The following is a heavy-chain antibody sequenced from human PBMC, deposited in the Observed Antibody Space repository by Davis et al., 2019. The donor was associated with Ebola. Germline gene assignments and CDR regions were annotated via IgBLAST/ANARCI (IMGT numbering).Heavy chain of an antibody. CDR3: ARVPGYWSGHIDS. Sequence: PGGSLRLSCAASGFTFSNYGLHWLRQAPGKGLEWVAVIWYDGTNKYYADSVKGRFSVSRDDSKNTLYLQMDSLRAEDTAVYYCARVPGYWSGHIDSWGQGTLVTVSS. CDR2: IWYDGTNK. CDR1: GFTFSNYG. V-gene: IGHV3-33*01. J-gene: IGHJ4*02. D-gene: IGHD1-1*01.